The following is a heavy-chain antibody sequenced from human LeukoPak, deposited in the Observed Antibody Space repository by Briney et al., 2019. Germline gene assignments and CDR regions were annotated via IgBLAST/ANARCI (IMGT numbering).Heavy chain of an antibody. CDR2: IYYSGST. Sequence: PSETLSLTCTVSGGSISSSSYYWGWIRQPPGKGLGWIGSIYYSGSTYYNPSLKSRVTISVDTSKNQFSLKLSSVTAADTAVYYCARVKYRSSWYEGDWFDPWGQGTLVTVSS. D-gene: IGHD6-13*01. CDR1: GGSISSSSYY. CDR3: ARVKYRSSWYEGDWFDP. V-gene: IGHV4-39*07. J-gene: IGHJ5*02.